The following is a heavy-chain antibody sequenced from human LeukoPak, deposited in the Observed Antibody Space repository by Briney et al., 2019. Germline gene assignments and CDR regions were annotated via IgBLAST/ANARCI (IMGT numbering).Heavy chain of an antibody. D-gene: IGHD3-10*01. V-gene: IGHV4-34*01. CDR2: INHSGST. J-gene: IGHJ4*02. CDR3: HLVRGGGYFDY. Sequence: SETLSLTCGVYGGSFSNYYWSCIRQSPGKGLEWIGEINHSGSTNYNPSLKSLVTMSVDTSKNQFSLKLSSVTAADTAVYYCHLVRGGGYFDYWGQGTLVTVSS. CDR1: GGSFSNYY.